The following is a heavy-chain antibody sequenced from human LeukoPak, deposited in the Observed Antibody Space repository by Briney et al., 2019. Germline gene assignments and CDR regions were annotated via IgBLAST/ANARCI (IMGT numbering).Heavy chain of an antibody. Sequence: PSEPLSLTCTVSGGSISSSSAYWGWIRQPPGKGLEWIGYIYFSGSTTYNPSLKSRVTISVDTSKNQFSLKLPSVTPADTAVYYCARCPIALAPPHFDYWGQGTLVTVSS. CDR3: ARCPIALAPPHFDY. CDR2: IYFSGST. V-gene: IGHV4-61*05. CDR1: GGSISSSSAY. D-gene: IGHD6-19*01. J-gene: IGHJ4*02.